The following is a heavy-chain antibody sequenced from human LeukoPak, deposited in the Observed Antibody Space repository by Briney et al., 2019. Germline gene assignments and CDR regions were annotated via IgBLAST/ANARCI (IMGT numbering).Heavy chain of an antibody. J-gene: IGHJ4*02. CDR2: IYYSGST. V-gene: IGHV4-59*11. Sequence: SETLSLTCAVSGGSISSHYWSWIRQPPGKGLEWIGYIYYSGSTNYNPSLKSRVTISVDTSKNQFSLKLSSVTAADTAVYYCARRVCGGDCWHFDYWGQGTLVTVSS. CDR3: ARRVCGGDCWHFDY. CDR1: GGSISSHY. D-gene: IGHD2-21*02.